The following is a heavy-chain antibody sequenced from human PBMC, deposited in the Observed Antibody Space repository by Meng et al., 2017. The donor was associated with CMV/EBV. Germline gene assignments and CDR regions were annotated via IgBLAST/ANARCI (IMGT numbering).Heavy chain of an antibody. Sequence: GAAVKGPVSSVEVSCECCGGTLRSYARRCERRAHGKGLEWMGGIIRNFGKETYAQKLQGRVTITADESTSTAYMDLISLRSEDTAVYYCARVCGGSCFDYWGQGTLVTVSS. CDR2: IIRNFGKE. V-gene: IGHV1-69*13. CDR3: ARVCGGSCFDY. CDR1: GGTLRSYA. J-gene: IGHJ4*02. D-gene: IGHD2-15*01.